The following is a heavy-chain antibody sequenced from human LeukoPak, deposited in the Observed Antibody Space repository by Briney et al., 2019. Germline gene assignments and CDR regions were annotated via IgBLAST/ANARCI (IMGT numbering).Heavy chain of an antibody. CDR1: GFTFSSYG. D-gene: IGHD1-26*01. CDR3: ARERVGAVYYFDY. V-gene: IGHV3-30*02. Sequence: GGSLRLSCAASGFTFSSYGMHWVRQAPGKGLEWVAFIRYDGSNKYYADSVKGRFTISRDNSKNTLYLQMNSLRAEDTAVYYCARERVGAVYYFDYWGQGTLVTVSS. J-gene: IGHJ4*02. CDR2: IRYDGSNK.